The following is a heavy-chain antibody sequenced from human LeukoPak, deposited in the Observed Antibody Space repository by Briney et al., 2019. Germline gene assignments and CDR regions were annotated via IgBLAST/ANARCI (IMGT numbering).Heavy chain of an antibody. V-gene: IGHV1-18*01. CDR1: GYTFTSYG. CDR3: AGDQWIDCSSTSCYDYYYGMDV. CDR2: ISAYNGNT. J-gene: IGHJ6*02. Sequence: ASVKVSCKASGYTFTSYGISWVRQAPGQGLEWMGWISAYNGNTNYAQKLQGRVTMTTDTSTSTAYMELRSLRSDDTAVYYCAGDQWIDCSSTSCYDYYYGMDVWGQGTTVTVSS. D-gene: IGHD2-2*01.